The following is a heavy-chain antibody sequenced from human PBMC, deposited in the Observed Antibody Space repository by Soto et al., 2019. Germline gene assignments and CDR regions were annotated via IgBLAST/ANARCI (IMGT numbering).Heavy chain of an antibody. V-gene: IGHV3-30-3*01. Sequence: GGSLRLSCAASGFTFSSYAMHWVRQAPGKGLEWVAVISYDGSNKYYADSVKGRFTISRDNSKNTLYLQMNSLRAEDTAVYYCARTNDFWSGCHYYYGMDVWGQGTTVTVSS. CDR1: GFTFSSYA. D-gene: IGHD3-3*01. CDR3: ARTNDFWSGCHYYYGMDV. CDR2: ISYDGSNK. J-gene: IGHJ6*02.